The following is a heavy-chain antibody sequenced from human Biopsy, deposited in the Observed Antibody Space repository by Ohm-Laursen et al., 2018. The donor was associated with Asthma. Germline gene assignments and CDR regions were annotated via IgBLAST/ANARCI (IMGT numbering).Heavy chain of an antibody. D-gene: IGHD2-21*02. CDR2: ISAYNGAT. Sequence: SVKVSCKASAYTFIGYHLHWVRQAPGQGLEWLGWISAYNGATNFAQKFQGRFTMTTETSTNTAFMELRRLKSDDSAVYFCARGLGDLDSWGQGSLVSVSS. J-gene: IGHJ4*02. CDR1: AYTFIGYH. CDR3: ARGLGDLDS. V-gene: IGHV1-18*04.